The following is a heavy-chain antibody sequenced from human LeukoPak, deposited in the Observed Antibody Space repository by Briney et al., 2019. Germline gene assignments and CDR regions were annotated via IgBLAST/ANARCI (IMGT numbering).Heavy chain of an antibody. J-gene: IGHJ6*03. V-gene: IGHV4-39*07. Sequence: PSETLSLTCTVSGGSISSSSYYWGWIRQPPGKGLEWIGSIYYSGSTYYNPSLKSRVTISVDTSKNQFSLKLSSVTAADTAVYYCARGNSVRWLVTRGGYYYMDVWGKGTTVTVSS. CDR3: ARGNSVRWLVTRGGYYYMDV. D-gene: IGHD6-19*01. CDR1: GGSISSSSYY. CDR2: IYYSGST.